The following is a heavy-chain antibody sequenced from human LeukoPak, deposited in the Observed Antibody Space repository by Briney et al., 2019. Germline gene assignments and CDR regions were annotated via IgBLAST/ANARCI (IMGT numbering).Heavy chain of an antibody. CDR2: IWYDGSNK. V-gene: IGHV3-33*01. Sequence: PGGSLRLSCAASGYTFSSYGMHWVRQAPGKGLEWVAVIWYDGSNKYYADSVKGRFTISRDNSKNTLYLQMNSLRAEDTAVYYCARDHGQLVSYYFDYWGQGTLVTVSS. CDR3: ARDHGQLVSYYFDY. CDR1: GYTFSSYG. D-gene: IGHD6-13*01. J-gene: IGHJ4*02.